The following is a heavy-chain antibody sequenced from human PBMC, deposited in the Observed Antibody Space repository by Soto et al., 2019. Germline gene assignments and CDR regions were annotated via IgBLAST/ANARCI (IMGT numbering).Heavy chain of an antibody. J-gene: IGHJ6*02. CDR1: GGSISSGGYY. D-gene: IGHD1-1*01. V-gene: IGHV4-31*03. CDR2: IYYSGST. CDR3: ARDKEVGSDDDDGPGYYYYGMDV. Sequence: QVQLQESGPGLVKPSQTLSLTCTVSGGSISSGGYYWSWIRQHPGKGLEWIGYIYYSGSTYYNPSCNIRLTASVHTSKHQSSLKLSSVAAADTSVYYCARDKEVGSDDDDGPGYYYYGMDVWVQGTTVTVSS.